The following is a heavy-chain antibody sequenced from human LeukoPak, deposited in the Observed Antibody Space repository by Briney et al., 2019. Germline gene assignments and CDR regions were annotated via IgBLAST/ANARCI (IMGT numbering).Heavy chain of an antibody. D-gene: IGHD2-15*01. CDR2: MNPNSGNT. CDR3: ARVRYCSGGNCRPNDAFDI. J-gene: IGHJ3*02. V-gene: IGHV1-8*01. Sequence: ASVKVSCKASGYTFTSYDINWVRQATGQGLEWMGWMNPNSGNTGYAQKFQGRVTMTRNTSISTAYMELSSLRSEDTAVYYCARVRYCSGGNCRPNDAFDIWGQGTMVTVSS. CDR1: GYTFTSYD.